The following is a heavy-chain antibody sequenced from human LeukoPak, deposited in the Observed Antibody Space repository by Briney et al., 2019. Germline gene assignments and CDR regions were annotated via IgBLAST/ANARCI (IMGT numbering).Heavy chain of an antibody. CDR2: TYYRSKWYN. CDR3: ASSLWFGELSLDAFDI. D-gene: IGHD3-10*01. CDR1: GDIVSSNSAA. J-gene: IGHJ3*02. Sequence: SQTLSLTCAISGDIVSSNSAAWNWIRQSPSRGLEWLGRTYYRSKWYNDYAVSVKSRITINPDTSKNQFSLQLNSVTPEDTAVYYCASSLWFGELSLDAFDIWGQGTMVTVSS. V-gene: IGHV6-1*01.